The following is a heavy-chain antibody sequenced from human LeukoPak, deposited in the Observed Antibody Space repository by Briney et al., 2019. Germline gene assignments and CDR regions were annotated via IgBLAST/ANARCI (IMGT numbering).Heavy chain of an antibody. CDR1: GGSITGYY. CDR3: ARGNILTGYCFDF. J-gene: IGHJ4*02. V-gene: IGHV4-34*01. D-gene: IGHD3-9*01. Sequence: PSETLSLTCAVYGGSITGYYWSWIRQTPGRGLEWVGEIHYTGATSYNPSLKSRATISTDTSKNQFSLRLSSVAAADTAVYYCARGNILTGYCFDFWGQGALVTVSS. CDR2: IHYTGAT.